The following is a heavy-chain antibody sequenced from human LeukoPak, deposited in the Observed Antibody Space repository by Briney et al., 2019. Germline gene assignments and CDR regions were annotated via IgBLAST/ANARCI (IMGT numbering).Heavy chain of an antibody. Sequence: PGGSLRLSCAASGFTFSSYAMSWVRQAPGKGLEWVSGINWNGGSTGYAGSVKGRFTISRDNAKNSLYLQMNSLRAEDTALYYCARGNSSSRRAEYFQHWGQGTLVTVSS. CDR2: INWNGGST. V-gene: IGHV3-20*04. CDR3: ARGNSSSRRAEYFQH. D-gene: IGHD6-13*01. CDR1: GFTFSSYA. J-gene: IGHJ1*01.